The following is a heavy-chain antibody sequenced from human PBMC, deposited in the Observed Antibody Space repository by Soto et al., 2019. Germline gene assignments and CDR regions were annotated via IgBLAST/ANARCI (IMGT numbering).Heavy chain of an antibody. V-gene: IGHV1-69*02. D-gene: IGHD3-9*01. CDR1: GGTFSSYT. CDR2: IIPILGIA. CDR3: ARARYDILTGDYYYYYMDV. Sequence: QVQLVQSGAEVKKPGSSVKVSCKASGGTFSSYTISWVRQAPGQGLEWMGRIIPILGIANYAQKFQGRVTITADKSTSTAYMELSSLRSEDTAVYYCARARYDILTGDYYYYYMDVWGKGTTVTDSS. J-gene: IGHJ6*03.